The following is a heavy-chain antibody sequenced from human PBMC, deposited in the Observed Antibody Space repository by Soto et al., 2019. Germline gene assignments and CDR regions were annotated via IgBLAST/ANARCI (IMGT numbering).Heavy chain of an antibody. CDR1: GFTFSSYA. V-gene: IGHV3-30-3*01. CDR3: ARDLLKGNIVATIGKAY. Sequence: PGGSLRLSCAASGFTFSSYAMHWVRQAPGKGLEWVAVISYDGSNKYYADSVKGRFTISRDNSKNTLYLQMNSLRAEDTAVYYCARDLLKGNIVATIGKAYWGQGTLVTVSS. J-gene: IGHJ4*02. D-gene: IGHD5-12*01. CDR2: ISYDGSNK.